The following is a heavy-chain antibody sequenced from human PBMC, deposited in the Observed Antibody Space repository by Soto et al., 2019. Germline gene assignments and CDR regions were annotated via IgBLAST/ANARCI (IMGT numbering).Heavy chain of an antibody. CDR3: ARDSHDNSNYLSNWCDP. Sequence: QVQLQESGPGLVKPSQTLSLTCTVSGGSISSGDYYWSWIRQPPGKGLEWIGYIYYSGSTYYNPSLKSRVTILVDTSKNQCSLKLSSVTAADTAVYYCARDSHDNSNYLSNWCDPWGQGTLVTVSS. V-gene: IGHV4-30-4*01. CDR2: IYYSGST. CDR1: GGSISSGDYY. J-gene: IGHJ5*02. D-gene: IGHD4-4*01.